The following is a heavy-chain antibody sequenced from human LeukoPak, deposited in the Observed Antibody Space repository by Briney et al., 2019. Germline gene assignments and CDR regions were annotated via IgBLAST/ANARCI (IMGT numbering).Heavy chain of an antibody. CDR3: ASSSDYYDSSGYYFRYFDY. J-gene: IGHJ4*02. D-gene: IGHD3-22*01. V-gene: IGHV4-30-2*01. CDR1: GGSISSGGYY. Sequence: SQTLSLTCTVSGGSISSGGYYWSWIRQPPGKGLEWIGYIYHSGSTYYNPSLKSRVTISVDKSKNQFSLKLSSVTAADTAAYYCASSSDYYDSSGYYFRYFDYWGQGTLVTVSS. CDR2: IYHSGST.